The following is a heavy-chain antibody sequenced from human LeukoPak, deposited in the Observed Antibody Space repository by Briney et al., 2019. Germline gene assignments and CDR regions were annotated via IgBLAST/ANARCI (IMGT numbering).Heavy chain of an antibody. V-gene: IGHV3-48*03. CDR1: GFTFSNFE. Sequence: PGGSLRLSCAASGFTFSNFEMNWVRQAPGKGLEWVAYISSSGSSKHYADSVKGRFTISRDNAKRSLYLQMNSLRVEDTAVYYCARGTHTSGWDWGQGTLVTVSS. CDR2: ISSSGSSK. D-gene: IGHD6-19*01. CDR3: ARGTHTSGWD. J-gene: IGHJ4*02.